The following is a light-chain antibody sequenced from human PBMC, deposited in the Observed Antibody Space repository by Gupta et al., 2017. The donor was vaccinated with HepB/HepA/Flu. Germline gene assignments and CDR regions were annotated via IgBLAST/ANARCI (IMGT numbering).Light chain of an antibody. CDR2: AAF. V-gene: IGKV1-16*01. CDR3: QQYKISPYT. Sequence: DIQMTQSPSSLSAYVGDRVTITCRASQDISNSLAWFQQQPGKAPKSLIFAAFRLQSGVPSRFSGSRSGTDFTLTITSLQPEDFATYYCQQYKISPYTFGPGTKVDV. J-gene: IGKJ3*01. CDR1: QDISNS.